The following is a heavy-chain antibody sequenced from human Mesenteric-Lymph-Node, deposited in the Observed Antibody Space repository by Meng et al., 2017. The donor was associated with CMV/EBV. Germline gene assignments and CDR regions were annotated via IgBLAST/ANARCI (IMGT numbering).Heavy chain of an antibody. CDR1: GFTFSSYE. J-gene: IGHJ1*01. CDR3: ARGPEDMDFQH. D-gene: IGHD2-15*01. CDR2: ISSSGSTI. Sequence: GGSLRLSCAASGFTFSSYEMNWVRQAPGKGLEWVSYISSSGSTIYYADSVKGRFTISRDNAKNSLYLQMNSLRAEDTAVYYCARGPEDMDFQHWGQGTLVTVSS. V-gene: IGHV3-48*03.